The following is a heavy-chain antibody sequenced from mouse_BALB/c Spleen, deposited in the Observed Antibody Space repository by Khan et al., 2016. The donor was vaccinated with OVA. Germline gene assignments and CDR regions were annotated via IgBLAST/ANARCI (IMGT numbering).Heavy chain of an antibody. V-gene: IGHV5-6*01. D-gene: IGHD1-1*01. CDR3: ARLAYYYDCEGFAY. Sequence: EVELVESGGDVVKPGGSLKLSCAASGFTFSTYGMSWVRQTPDKRLEWVATVSTGGHYTYYPDTVKGRFTISRDNAKNTTYLQMSSLKSEDTAMFYCARLAYYYDCEGFAYWGQGTLVTVSA. J-gene: IGHJ3*01. CDR2: VSTGGHYT. CDR1: GFTFSTYG.